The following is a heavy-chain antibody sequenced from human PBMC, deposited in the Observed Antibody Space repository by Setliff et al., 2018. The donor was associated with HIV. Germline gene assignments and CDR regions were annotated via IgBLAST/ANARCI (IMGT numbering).Heavy chain of an antibody. CDR1: GGSINTSSFY. J-gene: IGHJ6*03. CDR2: IYHDGTT. Sequence: SETLSLTCSVSGGSINTSSFYWAWVRQPPGNELEWIGSIYHDGTTHYRSSLRSRAGISIDTSKSQISLKVRSVTAADTAVYYCARGVRDYFDYTWSTYRLGYYMDVWGKGTPVTVSS. V-gene: IGHV4-39*07. CDR3: ARGVRDYFDYTWSTYRLGYYMDV. D-gene: IGHD3-9*01.